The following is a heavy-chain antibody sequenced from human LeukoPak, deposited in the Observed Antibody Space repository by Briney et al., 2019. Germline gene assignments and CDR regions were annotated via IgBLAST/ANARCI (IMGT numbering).Heavy chain of an antibody. Sequence: GGSLRLSCAASGFPFSDYNMNWVRQAPGMGLEWLSSVGSSPIQTFYSDSVKGRFTISRDNAKNSLYLQMNSLRAEDTAVYYCARDKNSGYDLATLDYWGQGTLVTVSS. CDR3: ARDKNSGYDLATLDY. V-gene: IGHV3-21*01. CDR1: GFPFSDYN. CDR2: VGSSPIQT. D-gene: IGHD5-12*01. J-gene: IGHJ4*02.